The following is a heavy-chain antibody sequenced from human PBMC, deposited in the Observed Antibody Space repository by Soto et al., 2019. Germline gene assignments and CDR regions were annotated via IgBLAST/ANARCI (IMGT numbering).Heavy chain of an antibody. J-gene: IGHJ4*02. Sequence: EVQLLESGGALVQPGGSLRLSCAASGFTFSNHAMNWVRQAPGKGLEWVSTISDSGSTYYADSVKGRFSISRDNSKNTLYLQNNSQRLEQPAVYYCPRDPGVYYCTRTSWLYFFDHWGQGTLVIVSS. D-gene: IGHD2-2*01. CDR1: GFTFSNHA. V-gene: IGHV3-23*01. CDR3: PRDPGVYYCTRTSWLYFFDH. CDR2: ISDSGST.